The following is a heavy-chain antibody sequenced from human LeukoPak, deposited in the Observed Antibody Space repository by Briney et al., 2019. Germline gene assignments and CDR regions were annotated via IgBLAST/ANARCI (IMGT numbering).Heavy chain of an antibody. V-gene: IGHV1-2*06. Sequence: GASVKVSCKASGYTFTGYYMHWVRQAPGQGLEWMGRINPNSGGTNYAQKFQGRVTVTRDTSINTAYMELSRLRSDDTAVYYCARDNSGSTALDYWGQGTLVTVSS. CDR2: INPNSGGT. CDR3: ARDNSGSTALDY. CDR1: GYTFTGYY. D-gene: IGHD5-12*01. J-gene: IGHJ4*02.